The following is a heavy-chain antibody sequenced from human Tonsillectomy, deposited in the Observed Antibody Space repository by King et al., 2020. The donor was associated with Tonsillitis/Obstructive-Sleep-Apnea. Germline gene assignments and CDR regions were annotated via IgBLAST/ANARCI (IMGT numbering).Heavy chain of an antibody. CDR2: ISWNSGSI. CDR3: AKDISWGTIFGVVTGEPSYFDY. D-gene: IGHD3-3*01. CDR1: GFTFDDYA. V-gene: IGHV3-9*01. Sequence: EVQLVESGGGLVQPGRSLRLSCAASGFTFDDYAMHWVRQAPGKGLEWVSGISWNSGSIGYADSVKGRFTISRDNAKNSLYLQMNSLRAEDTALYYYAKDISWGTIFGVVTGEPSYFDYWGQGTLVTVSS. J-gene: IGHJ4*02.